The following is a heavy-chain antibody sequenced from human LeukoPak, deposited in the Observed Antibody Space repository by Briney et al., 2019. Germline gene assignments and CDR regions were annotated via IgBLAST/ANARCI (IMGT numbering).Heavy chain of an antibody. Sequence: SVKVSCKASGGTFSSYAISWVRQAPGQGLEWMGRIIPILGIANYAQKFQGRVTITADKSTSTAYMELSSLRSEDTAVYYCARVAFMVETTVTTGTSINWYFDLWGRGTLVTVPS. CDR2: IIPILGIA. CDR1: GGTFSSYA. J-gene: IGHJ2*01. D-gene: IGHD4-17*01. V-gene: IGHV1-69*04. CDR3: ARVAFMVETTVTTGTSINWYFDL.